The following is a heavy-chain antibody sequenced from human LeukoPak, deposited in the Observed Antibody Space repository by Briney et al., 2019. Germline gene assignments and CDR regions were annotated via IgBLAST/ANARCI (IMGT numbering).Heavy chain of an antibody. J-gene: IGHJ3*02. V-gene: IGHV4-61*02. CDR3: ARDLDLSYYYDSSGPSAAFDI. CDR2: IYTSGST. CDR1: GGSISSGSYY. D-gene: IGHD3-22*01. Sequence: PSQTLSHTCTVSGGSISSGSYYWSWIRQPAGKGLEWIVRIYTSGSTNYNPSLKSRVTISVDTSKNQFSLKLSSVTAADTAVYYCARDLDLSYYYDSSGPSAAFDIWGQGTMVTVSS.